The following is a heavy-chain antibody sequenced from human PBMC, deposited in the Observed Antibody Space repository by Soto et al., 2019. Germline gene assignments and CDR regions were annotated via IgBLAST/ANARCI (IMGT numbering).Heavy chain of an antibody. D-gene: IGHD3-16*02. CDR1: GYTFTSYG. J-gene: IGHJ3*02. Sequence: QVQLVQSGAEVKKPGASVKVSCKASGYTFTSYGISWVRQAPGQGLEWMGGISAYNGNTNYAQKLQGRVTMTTDTSTSTAYMELRSLRADDTAVYYCAREAAYDYIWGSYRLGAFDIWGQGTMVTVSS. CDR3: AREAAYDYIWGSYRLGAFDI. V-gene: IGHV1-18*01. CDR2: ISAYNGNT.